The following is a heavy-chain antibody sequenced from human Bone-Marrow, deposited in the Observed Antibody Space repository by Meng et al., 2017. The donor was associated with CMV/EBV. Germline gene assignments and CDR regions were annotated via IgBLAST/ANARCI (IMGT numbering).Heavy chain of an antibody. CDR1: GFTFDDYT. D-gene: IGHD2-2*02. Sequence: GESLKISCAASGFTFDDYTMHWVRQAPGKGLEWVSLISWDGGSTYYADSVKGRFTISRDNSKNSLYLQMSSLRTEDTALYYCAKDIGCSSTSCYNGMDVWGQGTTVTVSS. CDR2: ISWDGGST. CDR3: AKDIGCSSTSCYNGMDV. V-gene: IGHV3-43*01. J-gene: IGHJ6*02.